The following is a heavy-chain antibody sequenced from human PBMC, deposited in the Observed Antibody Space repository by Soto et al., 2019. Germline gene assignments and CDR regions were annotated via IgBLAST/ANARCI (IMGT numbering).Heavy chain of an antibody. Sequence: QVQLVQSGAEVQKPGSSVKVSCKASGGTFSSYTISWVRQAPGQGLEWMGRIIPILGIANYAQKFQGRVTITADKSTSTAYMELSSLRSEDTAVYYCARDRFTTDYYYYMDVWGKGTTVTVSS. CDR2: IIPILGIA. CDR3: ARDRFTTDYYYYMDV. CDR1: GGTFSSYT. J-gene: IGHJ6*03. V-gene: IGHV1-69*08. D-gene: IGHD1-26*01.